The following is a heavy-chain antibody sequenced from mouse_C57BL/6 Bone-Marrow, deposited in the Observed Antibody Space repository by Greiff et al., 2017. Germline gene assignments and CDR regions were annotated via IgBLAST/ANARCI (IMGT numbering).Heavy chain of an antibody. V-gene: IGHV1-47*01. CDR1: GYTFTTYP. CDR2: FHPYNDDT. CDR3: ARSSTFYYYFDY. J-gene: IGHJ2*01. D-gene: IGHD5-1*01. Sequence: QVQLQQSGAELVKPGASVKMSCKASGYTFTTYPIEWMKQNHGKSLEWIGNFHPYNDDTKYNEKFKGKATLTVETSSSTVYLEPRRLTSDDHAVYYCARSSTFYYYFDYWGQGTTLTVSS.